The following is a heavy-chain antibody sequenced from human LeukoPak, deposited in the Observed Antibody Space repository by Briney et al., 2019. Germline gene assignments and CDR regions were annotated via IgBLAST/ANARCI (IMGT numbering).Heavy chain of an antibody. CDR1: GFTFSSYA. D-gene: IGHD4-23*01. CDR3: ARSYGGNPYYYYYYYMDV. J-gene: IGHJ6*03. CDR2: ISGSGGST. V-gene: IGHV3-23*01. Sequence: PGGSLRLSCAASGFTFSSYAMSWVRQAPGKGLEWVSAISGSGGSTYYADSVKGRFTISRDNSKNTLYLQMNSLRAEDTAVYYCARSYGGNPYYYYYYYMDVWGKGTTVTVSS.